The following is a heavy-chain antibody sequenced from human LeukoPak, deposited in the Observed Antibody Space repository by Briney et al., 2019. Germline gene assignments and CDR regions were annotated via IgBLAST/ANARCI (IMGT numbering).Heavy chain of an antibody. D-gene: IGHD6-13*01. Sequence: PSETLPLTCTVSGGSISSSNWWSWVRQPSGKGLEWIGEIYHSGSTNYNPSLKSRVTISVDKSKNQFSLRLSSVTAADTAVYYCARARDSSSWYYFDYWGQGTLVTVSS. J-gene: IGHJ4*02. V-gene: IGHV4-4*02. CDR1: GGSISSSNW. CDR3: ARARDSSSWYYFDY. CDR2: IYHSGST.